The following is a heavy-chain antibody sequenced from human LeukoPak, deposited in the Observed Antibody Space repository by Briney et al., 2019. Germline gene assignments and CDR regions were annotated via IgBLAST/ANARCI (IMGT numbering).Heavy chain of an antibody. V-gene: IGHV1-46*01. D-gene: IGHD1-26*01. Sequence: ASVKVSRKASGYTFTSSYMHWVRQAPGQGLEWMGVINPSVGTTSYAQKFQGRVTMTRDTSTSTVYMELSSLRSEDTAVYYCARDHSGSQHWFDPWGQGTLVTVSS. CDR2: INPSVGTT. CDR1: GYTFTSSY. CDR3: ARDHSGSQHWFDP. J-gene: IGHJ5*02.